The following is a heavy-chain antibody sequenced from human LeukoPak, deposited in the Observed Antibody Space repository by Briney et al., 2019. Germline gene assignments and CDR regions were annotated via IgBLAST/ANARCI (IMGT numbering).Heavy chain of an antibody. CDR2: ISYDGSNK. CDR3: AGDGDYYGSGRPYY. V-gene: IGHV3-30*04. Sequence: GRSLRLSCAASGFTFSSYAMHWVRQAPGKGLEWVAVISYDGSNKYYADSVKGRFTISRDNSKNTLYLQMNSLRAEDTAVYYCAGDGDYYGSGRPYYWGQGTLVTVSS. CDR1: GFTFSSYA. D-gene: IGHD3-10*01. J-gene: IGHJ4*02.